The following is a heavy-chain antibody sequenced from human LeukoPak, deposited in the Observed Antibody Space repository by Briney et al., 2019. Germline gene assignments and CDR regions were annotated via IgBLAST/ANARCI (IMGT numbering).Heavy chain of an antibody. J-gene: IGHJ4*02. CDR3: ARDDSSGYLLGDFDY. V-gene: IGHV3-21*01. D-gene: IGHD3-22*01. CDR1: GFTFSSYS. Sequence: GGSPRLSCAASGFTFSSYSMNWVRQAPGKGLEWVSSISSSSSYIYYADSVKGRFTISRDNAKNSLYLQMNSLRAEDTAVYYCARDDSSGYLLGDFDYWGQGTLVTVSS. CDR2: ISSSSSYI.